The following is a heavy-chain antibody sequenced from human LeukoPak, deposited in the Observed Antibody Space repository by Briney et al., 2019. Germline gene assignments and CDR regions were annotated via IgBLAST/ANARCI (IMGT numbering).Heavy chain of an antibody. D-gene: IGHD3-22*01. CDR1: GGSISSYY. CDR2: IYFSGST. CDR3: ARHDSSGYYGDY. Sequence: PSETLSLTCTVSGGSISSYYWSWIRQPPGKGLEWIGSIYFSGSTYYNPSLKSRVTISVDTSKNQFSLKLSSVTAADTAVYYCARHDSSGYYGDYWGQGTLVTVSS. V-gene: IGHV4-59*05. J-gene: IGHJ4*02.